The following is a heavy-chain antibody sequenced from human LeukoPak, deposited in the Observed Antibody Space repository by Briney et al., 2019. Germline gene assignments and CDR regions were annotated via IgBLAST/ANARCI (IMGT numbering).Heavy chain of an antibody. V-gene: IGHV1-2*02. J-gene: IGHJ6*03. CDR3: ARATTYYYYYMEA. CDR2: INPNSGGT. D-gene: IGHD1-14*01. CDR1: GYTFTGYY. Sequence: GASVKVSCKASGYTFTGYYMHWVRQAPGQGLEWMGWINPNSGGTNYAQKFQGRVTMTRDTSISTAYMELSRLRSDDTAVYYCARATTYYYYYMEAWGKGTTVTVSS.